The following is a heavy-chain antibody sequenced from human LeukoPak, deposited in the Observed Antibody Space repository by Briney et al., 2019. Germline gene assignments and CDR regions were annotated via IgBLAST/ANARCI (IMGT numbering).Heavy chain of an antibody. CDR2: INHSGST. V-gene: IGHV4-34*01. J-gene: IGHJ5*02. CDR1: SGSFSGYY. CDR3: ARPRWYSSSWYWDEFDH. Sequence: SETLSLTCAVYSGSFSGYYWSWIRQPPGKGLEWIGEINHSGSTNYNPSLKSRVTISVDTSKNQFSLNLSSVTDADTAVYYCARPRWYSSSWYWDEFDHWGQGTLVTVSS. D-gene: IGHD6-13*01.